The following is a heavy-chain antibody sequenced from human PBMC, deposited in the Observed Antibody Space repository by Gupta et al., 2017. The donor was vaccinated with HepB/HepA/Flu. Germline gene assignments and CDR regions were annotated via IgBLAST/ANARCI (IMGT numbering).Heavy chain of an antibody. V-gene: IGHV2-70*04. D-gene: IGHD2-15*01. J-gene: IGHJ4*02. CDR2: IDWNNGK. CDR1: GFSLSTSGMR. CDR3: ARMTWWNFEY. Sequence: QVTLKESGPALVKPTQTLTLTCTFSGFSLSTSGMRVSWIRQPPGKALEWLARIDWNNGKYYSTSLKTRLTISKDTYKNQVVFTMTNMDPVDTATYYCARMTWWNFEYWGQGTLVTVSS.